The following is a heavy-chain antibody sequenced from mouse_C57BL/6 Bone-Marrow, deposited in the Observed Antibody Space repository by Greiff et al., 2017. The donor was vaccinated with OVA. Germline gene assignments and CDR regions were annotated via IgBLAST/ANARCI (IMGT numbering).Heavy chain of an antibody. Sequence: VQLQQSGPVLVKPGASVKMSCKASGYTFTDYYMNWVKQSHGKSLEWIGVINPYNGGTSYNQKFKGKATLTVDKSSSTAYMELNSLTSEDSAVYYCARDLSYYFDYWGQGTTLTVSS. CDR3: ARDLSYYFDY. CDR2: INPYNGGT. CDR1: GYTFTDYY. D-gene: IGHD5-1*01. J-gene: IGHJ2*01. V-gene: IGHV1-19*01.